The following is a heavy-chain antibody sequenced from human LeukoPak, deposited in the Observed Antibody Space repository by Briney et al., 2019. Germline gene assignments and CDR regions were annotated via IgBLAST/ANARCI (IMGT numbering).Heavy chain of an antibody. Sequence: AASVKVSCKASGYTFTSYDINWGRQAPGQGLEWMGWMNPNSGNTGYAQKFQGRVTMTRNTSISTAYMELSSLRSEDTAVYYCARVRAYYYGMDVWGQGTTVTVSS. V-gene: IGHV1-8*01. CDR2: MNPNSGNT. CDR3: ARVRAYYYGMDV. J-gene: IGHJ6*02. CDR1: GYTFTSYD.